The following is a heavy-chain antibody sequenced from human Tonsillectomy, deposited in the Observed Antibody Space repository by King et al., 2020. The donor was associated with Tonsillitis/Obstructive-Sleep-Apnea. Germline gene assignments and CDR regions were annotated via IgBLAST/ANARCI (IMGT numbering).Heavy chain of an antibody. J-gene: IGHJ3*02. Sequence: VQLVESGGGVVQPGRSLRLSCAAPGFTFSSYGMHWVRQAPGKGLEWVAVIWYDGSNKYYADSVKGRFTISRDNSKNTLYLQMNSLRAEDTAVYYCASNDYSNYAGAFDIWGQGTMVTVSS. CDR1: GFTFSSYG. CDR3: ASNDYSNYAGAFDI. CDR2: IWYDGSNK. V-gene: IGHV3-33*01. D-gene: IGHD4-11*01.